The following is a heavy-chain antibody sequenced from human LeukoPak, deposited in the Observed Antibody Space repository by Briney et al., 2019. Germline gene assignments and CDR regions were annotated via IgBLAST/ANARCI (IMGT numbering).Heavy chain of an antibody. Sequence: SVKVSSKAFGGTFRSSTISSVRQAPGHGLERVGRVIPILGIANYAQKFQGRVTITADKSTSTAYMELSSLRSEDTAVYYCALQYYYDSSGYYPVDYWGQGTLVTVSS. V-gene: IGHV1-69*02. J-gene: IGHJ4*02. CDR1: GGTFRSST. CDR3: ALQYYYDSSGYYPVDY. D-gene: IGHD3-22*01. CDR2: VIPILGIA.